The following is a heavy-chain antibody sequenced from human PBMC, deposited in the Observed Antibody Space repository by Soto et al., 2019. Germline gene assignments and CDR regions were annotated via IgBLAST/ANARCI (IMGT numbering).Heavy chain of an antibody. CDR2: INPSGGST. V-gene: IGHV1-46*01. CDR3: ARVAPGIAAAGPRIAFDP. D-gene: IGHD6-13*01. CDR1: GYTFTSYY. J-gene: IGHJ5*02. Sequence: ASVKVSCKASGYTFTSYYMHWVRQAPGQGLEWMGIINPSGGSTSYAQKFQGRVTMTRDTSTSTVYMELSSLRSEDTAVCYCARVAPGIAAAGPRIAFDPWGQGTLVTVSS.